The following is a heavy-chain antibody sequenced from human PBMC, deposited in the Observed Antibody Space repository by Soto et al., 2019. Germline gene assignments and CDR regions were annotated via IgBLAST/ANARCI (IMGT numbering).Heavy chain of an antibody. D-gene: IGHD6-6*01. J-gene: IGHJ4*02. CDR2: IYYSGST. Sequence: SETLSLTCTVSGGSISSSSYYWGWIRQPPGKGLEWIGSIYYSGSTYYNPSLKSRVTISVDTSKNQFSLKLSSVTAADTAVYYCARRGQLVPRGYFDPWGRGTLVTVSS. CDR1: GGSISSSSYY. CDR3: ARRGQLVPRGYFDP. V-gene: IGHV4-39*01.